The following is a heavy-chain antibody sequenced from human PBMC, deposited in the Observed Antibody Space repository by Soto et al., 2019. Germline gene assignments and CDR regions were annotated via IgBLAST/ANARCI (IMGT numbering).Heavy chain of an antibody. CDR3: ARGPSYYNSARGWFDP. CDR1: GGSIRSGDYY. V-gene: IGHV4-30-4*01. J-gene: IGHJ5*02. CDR2: IYYSGST. Sequence: PSETLSLTCTVSGGSIRSGDYYWSWIRQPPGKGLEWIGYIYYSGSTYYNPSLKSRLTISVDTSKNQFSLNLGSVTAADTAVYYCARGPSYYNSARGWFDPWRQGTLVTVSS. D-gene: IGHD3-10*01.